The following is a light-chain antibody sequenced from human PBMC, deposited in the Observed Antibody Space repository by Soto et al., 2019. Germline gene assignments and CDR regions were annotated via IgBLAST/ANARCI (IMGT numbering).Light chain of an antibody. Sequence: QSALSQPASVSGSHGQSITISCTGTSSDVGGFEYVSWYQHQPGKAPKLIIYDVTKRPSGVSNRFSGSKSGNTASLTISGIQAEDEGDYYCGSITRSSTSVFGTGTKLTVL. CDR2: DVT. J-gene: IGLJ1*01. V-gene: IGLV2-14*01. CDR1: SSDVGGFEY. CDR3: GSITRSSTSV.